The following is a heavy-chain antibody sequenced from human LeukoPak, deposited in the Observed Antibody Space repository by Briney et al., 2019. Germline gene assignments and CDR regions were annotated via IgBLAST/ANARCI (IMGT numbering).Heavy chain of an antibody. J-gene: IGHJ4*02. CDR1: GGSISSGGYY. CDR2: IYYSGST. Sequence: SQTLSLTCTVSGGSISSGGYYWSWIRQHPGKGLEWIGYIYYSGSTYYNPSLKSRVTISVDTSKNQFSLKLSSVTAADTAVYYCARVTSLNGRRPPGKGEFDYWGQGTLVTVSS. V-gene: IGHV4-31*03. CDR3: ARVTSLNGRRPPGKGEFDY. D-gene: IGHD2-8*01.